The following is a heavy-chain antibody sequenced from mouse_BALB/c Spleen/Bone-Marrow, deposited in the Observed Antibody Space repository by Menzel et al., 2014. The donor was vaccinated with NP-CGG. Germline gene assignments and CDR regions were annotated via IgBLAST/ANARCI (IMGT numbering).Heavy chain of an antibody. CDR3: ARRGSHYYFDY. J-gene: IGHJ2*01. D-gene: IGHD1-1*02. Sequence: EVQLQQSGPELVKPGASVKISCKASGYTFTDYNMHWVKQSHGKSLEWIGYIYPNNGGTGYNQKFKSKATVTADNSSSTAYMELRSLTSEDSAVYYCARRGSHYYFDYWGQGTTLTVSS. CDR2: IYPNNGGT. V-gene: IGHV1S29*02. CDR1: GYTFTDYN.